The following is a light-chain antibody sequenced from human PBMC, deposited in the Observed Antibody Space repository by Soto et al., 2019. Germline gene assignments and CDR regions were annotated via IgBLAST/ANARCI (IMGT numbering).Light chain of an antibody. Sequence: QSDLTQPRSVSGSPGQSVTISCTGTSSDVGGYDYVSWYQQHPGKAPKLMIYDVSTRPSGVPDRFSGSKSGNTASLTISGLQAEDEADYYCCSHAGSYTYVFGTGTKLTVL. CDR3: CSHAGSYTYV. J-gene: IGLJ1*01. V-gene: IGLV2-11*01. CDR2: DVS. CDR1: SSDVGGYDY.